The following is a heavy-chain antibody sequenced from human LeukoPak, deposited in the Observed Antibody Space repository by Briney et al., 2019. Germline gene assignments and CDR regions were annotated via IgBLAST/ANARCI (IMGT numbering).Heavy chain of an antibody. CDR3: ARVSTTVASYFDY. V-gene: IGHV4-59*01. Sequence: SETLSLTCTVSGGSIGSYYWSWIRQPPGKGLEWIGYIYYSGSTNYNPSLKSRVTISVDTSKNQFSLKLSSVTAADTAVYYCARVSTTVASYFDYWGQGTLVTVSS. CDR2: IYYSGST. J-gene: IGHJ4*02. D-gene: IGHD4-23*01. CDR1: GGSIGSYY.